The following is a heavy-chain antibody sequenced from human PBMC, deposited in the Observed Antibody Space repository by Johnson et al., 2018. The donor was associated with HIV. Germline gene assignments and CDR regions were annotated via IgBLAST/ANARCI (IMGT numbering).Heavy chain of an antibody. CDR3: AMGTGDHDAFDI. D-gene: IGHD3/OR15-3a*01. V-gene: IGHV3-20*04. Sequence: VQLVESGGGVVRPGGSLRLSCEASGFTFDDYGMSWVRQAPGKGLEWVSGINWNGGSAGYADSVKGRFTISRDNAKNSLYLQMNSLRAEDTAFFYCAMGTGDHDAFDIWGQGTMVTVSS. CDR2: INWNGGSA. CDR1: GFTFDDYG. J-gene: IGHJ3*02.